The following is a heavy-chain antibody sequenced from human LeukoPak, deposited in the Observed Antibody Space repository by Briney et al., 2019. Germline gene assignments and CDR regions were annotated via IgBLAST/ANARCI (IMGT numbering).Heavy chain of an antibody. CDR1: GFTFSTYG. V-gene: IGHV3-30*02. CDR3: ASTGYYDILTGYYSDY. CDR2: IRYDGTNN. D-gene: IGHD3-9*01. Sequence: PGGSLRLSCAASGFTFSTYGMHWVRQAPGKGLEWVSFIRYDGTNNHYADSVKGRFTISRDNSKNTLYLQMNSLRAEDTAVYYCASTGYYDILTGYYSDYWGQGTLVTVSS. J-gene: IGHJ4*02.